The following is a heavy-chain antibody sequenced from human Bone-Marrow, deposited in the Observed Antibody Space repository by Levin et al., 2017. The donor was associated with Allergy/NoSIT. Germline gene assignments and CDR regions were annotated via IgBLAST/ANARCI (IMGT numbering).Heavy chain of an antibody. CDR3: AKGPQWLRYRAFDY. CDR2: ISDNGQIT. D-gene: IGHD5-12*01. CDR1: GFTFSSHA. J-gene: IGHJ4*01. Sequence: GGSLRLSCVGSGFTFSSHAVSWVRQLPGEGLEWVSSISDNGQITYYSDSVKGRFTISRDNSKSIVYLQLNSLRPGDTALYSCAKGPQWLRYRAFDYWGQGTRVAVSS. V-gene: IGHV3-23*01.